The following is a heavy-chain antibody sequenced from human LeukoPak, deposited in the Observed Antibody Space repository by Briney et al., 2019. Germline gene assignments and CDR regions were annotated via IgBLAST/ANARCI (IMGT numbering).Heavy chain of an antibody. CDR2: IYGGGAT. V-gene: IGHV3-53*01. D-gene: IGHD6-6*01. CDR3: ARLLPASRHYFDY. Sequence: GGSLRLSCAASGLIVSSDYLAWVRQAPGKGLEWISVIYGGGATYYADSVQGRFTIFRDSSRNALYLQMNSLRVDDTAVYYCARLLPASRHYFDYWGQGTLVSVSS. CDR1: GLIVSSDY. J-gene: IGHJ4*02.